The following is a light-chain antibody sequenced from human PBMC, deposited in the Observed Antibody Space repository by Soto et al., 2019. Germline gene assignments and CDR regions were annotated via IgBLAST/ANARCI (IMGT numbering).Light chain of an antibody. CDR1: QSVNTY. CDR2: TAS. V-gene: IGKV1-39*01. CDR3: QQYGSSYPWT. Sequence: DIQMTQSPSSLSASVGDRVTITCRASQSVNTYLNWYQQKPGTAPKLLIYTASTLQSGVPSRFSGSGSGTDFTLTIRRLEPEDFAVYYCQQYGSSYPWTFGQGTKVDIK. J-gene: IGKJ1*01.